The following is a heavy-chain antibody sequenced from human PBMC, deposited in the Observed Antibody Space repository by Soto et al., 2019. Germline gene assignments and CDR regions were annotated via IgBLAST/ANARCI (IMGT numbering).Heavy chain of an antibody. D-gene: IGHD4-17*01. J-gene: IGHJ4*02. Sequence: GGSLRLSCAASGFTFSSYSMNWVRQAPGKGLEWVSYISSSSSTIYYADSVKGRFTISRDNAKNSLYLQMNSLRAEDTAVYYCAREPTVTTYIFDYWGQGTLVTVSS. V-gene: IGHV3-48*01. CDR3: AREPTVTTYIFDY. CDR1: GFTFSSYS. CDR2: ISSSSSTI.